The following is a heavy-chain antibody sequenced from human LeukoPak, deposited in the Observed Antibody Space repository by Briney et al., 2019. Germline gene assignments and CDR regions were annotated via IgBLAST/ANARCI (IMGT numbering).Heavy chain of an antibody. CDR3: ARVSANYFDY. V-gene: IGHV3-48*03. J-gene: IGHJ4*02. CDR1: GFTFSNYE. CDR2: ISSSGGSI. Sequence: GGSLRLSCAASGFTFSNYEMNWVRQAPGQGLEWVSYISSSGGSIYYADSVKGRFTISRDNAQQSLYLQINSLRGEDTAVYYCARVSANYFDYWGQGTLVTVSS. D-gene: IGHD2-8*01.